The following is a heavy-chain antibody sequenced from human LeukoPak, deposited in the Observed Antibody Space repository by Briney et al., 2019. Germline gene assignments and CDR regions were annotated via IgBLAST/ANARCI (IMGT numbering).Heavy chain of an antibody. CDR2: IYSGGST. D-gene: IGHD3-10*01. J-gene: IGHJ6*02. CDR1: GFTVSSNY. CDR3: ARDVTMVRGAQDYYGMDV. Sequence: GGSLRLSCAASGFTVSSNYMSWVRQAPGKGLEWVSVIYSGGSTYYVDSVKGRFTISRDNSKNTLYLQMNSLRAEDTAVYFYARDVTMVRGAQDYYGMDVWGQGTTVTVPS. V-gene: IGHV3-53*01.